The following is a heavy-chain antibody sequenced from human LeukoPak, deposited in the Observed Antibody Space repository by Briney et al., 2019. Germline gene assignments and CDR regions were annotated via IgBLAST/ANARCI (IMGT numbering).Heavy chain of an antibody. CDR3: ARTVDTAMGKPNLDY. D-gene: IGHD5-18*01. CDR1: GYTFTSYG. CDR2: ISAYNGNT. V-gene: IGHV1-18*01. J-gene: IGHJ4*02. Sequence: VASVKVSCKASGYTFTSYGISWVRQAPGQGLEWMGWISAYNGNTNYAQKLQGRVTMTTDTSTSTAYMELRSLRSDDTAVYYCARTVDTAMGKPNLDYWGQGTLVTVSS.